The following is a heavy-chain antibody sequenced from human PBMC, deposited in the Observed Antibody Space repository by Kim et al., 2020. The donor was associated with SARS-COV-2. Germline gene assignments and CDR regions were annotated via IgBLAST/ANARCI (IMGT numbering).Heavy chain of an antibody. J-gene: IGHJ4*01. CDR1: GGSFSGYY. D-gene: IGHD3-10*01. Sequence: SETLSLTCAVYGGSFSGYYWSWIRQPPGKGLEWIGEINHSGSTNYNPSLKSRVTISVDTSKNQFSLKLSSVTAADTAAYYCARETGGYGSGRYYPDYWG. CDR2: INHSGST. V-gene: IGHV4-34*01. CDR3: ARETGGYGSGRYYPDY.